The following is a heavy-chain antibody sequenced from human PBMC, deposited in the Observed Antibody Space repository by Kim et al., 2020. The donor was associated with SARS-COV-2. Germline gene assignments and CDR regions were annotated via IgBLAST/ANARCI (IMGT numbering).Heavy chain of an antibody. J-gene: IGHJ4*02. V-gene: IGHV3-33*05. CDR3: ARDLTYYDILTGYYSYYFDY. CDR1: GFTFSSYG. Sequence: GGSLRLSCAASGFTFSSYGMHWVRQAPGKGLEWVAVISYDGSNKYYADSVKGRFTISRDNSKNTLYLQMNSLRAEDTAVYYCARDLTYYDILTGYYSYYFDYRVQGTLVTLSS. D-gene: IGHD3-9*01. CDR2: ISYDGSNK.